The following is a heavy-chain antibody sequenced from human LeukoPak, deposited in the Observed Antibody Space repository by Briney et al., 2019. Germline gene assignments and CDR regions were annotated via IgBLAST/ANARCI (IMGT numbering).Heavy chain of an antibody. J-gene: IGHJ3*02. Sequence: TSETLSLTCAVYGGSFSGYYWSWIRQPPGKGLEWIGEINHSGSTNYNPSLKSRVTISVDTSKNQFSLKLSSVTAADTAVYYCAGLPRRNYYDSSGYPIWGQGTMVTVSS. CDR2: INHSGST. V-gene: IGHV4-34*01. CDR1: GGSFSGYY. D-gene: IGHD3-22*01. CDR3: AGLPRRNYYDSSGYPI.